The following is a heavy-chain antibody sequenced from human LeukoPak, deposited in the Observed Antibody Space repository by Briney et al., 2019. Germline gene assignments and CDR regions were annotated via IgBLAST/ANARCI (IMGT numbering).Heavy chain of an antibody. V-gene: IGHV3-23*01. CDR2: ICASGDNA. CDR3: AKGSSSSCYGVSDV. CDR1: GFTFSSYA. J-gene: IGHJ6*02. D-gene: IGHD2-2*01. Sequence: GGSLRLSCAASGFTFSSYAISWVRQAPGKGLEWVSVICASGDNAYYADSVKGRFSISRDNSKNTLYLQMNSLRAEDTALYYCAKGSSSSCYGVSDVWGQGTTVTVS.